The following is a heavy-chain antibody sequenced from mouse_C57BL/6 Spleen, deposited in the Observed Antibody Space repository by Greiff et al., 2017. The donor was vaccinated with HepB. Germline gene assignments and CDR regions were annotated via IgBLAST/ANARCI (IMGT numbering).Heavy chain of an antibody. D-gene: IGHD2-4*01. CDR2: ISDGGSYT. J-gene: IGHJ3*01. V-gene: IGHV5-4*03. CDR1: GFTFSSYA. CDR3: ATDYDESLAY. Sequence: EVMLVESGGGLVKPGGSLKLSCAASGFTFSSYAMSWVRQTPEKRLEWVATISDGGSYTYYPDNVKGRFTISRDNAKNNLYLQMSHLKSEDTAMYYCATDYDESLAYWGQGTLVTVSA.